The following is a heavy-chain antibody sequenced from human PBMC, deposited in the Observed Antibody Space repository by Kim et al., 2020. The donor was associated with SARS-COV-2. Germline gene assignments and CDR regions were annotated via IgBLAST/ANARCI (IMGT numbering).Heavy chain of an antibody. Sequence: GGSLRLSCAASGFTFSDHYMDWVRQAPGKGLEWVGRIRNKANSYSTEYAASVTGRFTVSRDESKNSLYLEMKGLKTDDTAVYYCPRGNPYDWRSFDIWGQGTMVTVSS. CDR2: IRNKANSYST. CDR1: GFTFSDHY. CDR3: PRGNPYDWRSFDI. J-gene: IGHJ3*02. D-gene: IGHD3-16*01. V-gene: IGHV3-72*01.